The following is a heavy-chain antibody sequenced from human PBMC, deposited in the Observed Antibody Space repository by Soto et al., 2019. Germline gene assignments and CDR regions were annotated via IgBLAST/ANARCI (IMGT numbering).Heavy chain of an antibody. Sequence: EVQLLESGGGLVQPGGSLRLSCAASGFTFSSYAMSWVRQAPGKGLEWVSAISGSGGSTYYADSVKGRFTISRDNSKNSLYLQMNSLRAGDTAVYYCARGSYGDYGMDVWGQGTTVTVSS. CDR3: ARGSYGDYGMDV. V-gene: IGHV3-23*01. CDR2: ISGSGGST. CDR1: GFTFSSYA. J-gene: IGHJ6*02. D-gene: IGHD4-17*01.